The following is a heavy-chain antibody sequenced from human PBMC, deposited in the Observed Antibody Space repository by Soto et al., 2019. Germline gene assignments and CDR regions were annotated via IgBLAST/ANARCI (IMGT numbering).Heavy chain of an antibody. CDR3: ARDRVEMATISRPPVY. CDR1: GFTFSTYG. CDR2: IWYDGSYK. D-gene: IGHD5-12*01. J-gene: IGHJ4*02. V-gene: IGHV3-33*01. Sequence: GGSLRLSCAASGFTFSTYGMHWVRQAPGKGLEWVAVIWYDGSYKYYADSVKGRFTISRDNSKNTLYLQMSGLRAEDTAVYYCARDRVEMATISRPPVYWGQGTPVTVSS.